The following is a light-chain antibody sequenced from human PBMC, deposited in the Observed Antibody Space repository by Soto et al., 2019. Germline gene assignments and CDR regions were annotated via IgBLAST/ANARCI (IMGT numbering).Light chain of an antibody. V-gene: IGLV2-14*01. CDR1: SSDVGAYNS. J-gene: IGLJ1*01. Sequence: QSALTQPASVSGSPGQSITISCTGTSSDVGAYNSVSWYQQHPGKAPKLIIYDVSTRPSGISDRFSGSKSGNTAYLTISGLQAEDESDYYCSSYTTSVTYVFGTGTQLTVL. CDR2: DVS. CDR3: SSYTTSVTYV.